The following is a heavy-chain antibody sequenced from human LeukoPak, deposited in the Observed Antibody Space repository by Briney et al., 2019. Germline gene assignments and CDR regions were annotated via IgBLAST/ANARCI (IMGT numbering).Heavy chain of an antibody. CDR3: VRGGGGY. CDR2: ISSSRGSE. CDR1: GFTFSDYS. Sequence: PGGSLRLSCAASGFTFSDYSMSWVRQAPGKGLEWVSSISSSRGSEYYADSVKGRFTISRDNAKDSLYLQMNSLKVEGTAVYYCVRGGGGYWGQGTLVTVSS. J-gene: IGHJ4*02. V-gene: IGHV3-21*01. D-gene: IGHD3-16*01.